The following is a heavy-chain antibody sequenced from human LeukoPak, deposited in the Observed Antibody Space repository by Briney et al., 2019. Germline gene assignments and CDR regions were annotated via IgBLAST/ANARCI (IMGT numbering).Heavy chain of an antibody. CDR1: GFIFDDYA. D-gene: IGHD3-10*02. CDR2: ISWDSDSI. J-gene: IGHJ6*04. V-gene: IGHV3-9*01. CDR3: AELGITMIGGV. Sequence: GGSLGLSCAASGFIFDDYAMHWVRQAPGKGLEWVSGISWDSDSIDYADSVKGRFTISGDNAKNSLYLQMNSLRAEDTAVYYCAELGITMIGGVWGKGTTVTISS.